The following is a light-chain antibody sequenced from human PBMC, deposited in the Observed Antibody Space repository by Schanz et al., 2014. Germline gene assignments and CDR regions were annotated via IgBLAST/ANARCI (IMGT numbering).Light chain of an antibody. V-gene: IGLV1-40*01. CDR3: QSYDTSLSAWV. Sequence: QSVLTQPPSVSGAPGQRVTISCIGSSSNIGAGYDVHWYQQVPGTAPKLLIYGNTNRPSGVPDRFSGSKSGTSASLAITGLQAEDETDYYCQSYDTSLSAWVFGGGTKLTVL. CDR2: GNT. CDR1: SSNIGAGYD. J-gene: IGLJ3*02.